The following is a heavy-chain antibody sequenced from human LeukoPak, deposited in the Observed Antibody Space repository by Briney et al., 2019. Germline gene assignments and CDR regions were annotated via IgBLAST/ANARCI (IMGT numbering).Heavy chain of an antibody. Sequence: PSETLCLTCTVSGGSISSSTYYWGWIRQPPGKGLEWIGSISYSGFTYYNPSLKSRVTISVDTSKNQFSLKLSSVTAADTAVYYCAGLPSRSDGYNYINWFDPWGEGTVVTVSS. J-gene: IGHJ5*02. CDR3: AGLPSRSDGYNYINWFDP. V-gene: IGHV4-39*01. CDR1: GGSISSSTYY. CDR2: ISYSGFT. D-gene: IGHD5-24*01.